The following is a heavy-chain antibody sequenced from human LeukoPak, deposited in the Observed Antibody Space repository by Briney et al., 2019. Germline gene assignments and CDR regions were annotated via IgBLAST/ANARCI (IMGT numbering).Heavy chain of an antibody. V-gene: IGHV3-48*01. CDR1: GFTVSSNY. J-gene: IGHJ4*02. D-gene: IGHD2-21*01. CDR3: ARDLLFSH. Sequence: GGSLRLSCAASGFTVSSNYMNWVRQALGKGLEWISYISSSSSTIYYADSVKGRFTISRDNAKNSVYLQVNSLRVEDTAVYYCARDLLFSHWGQGTLVTVSS. CDR2: ISSSSSTI.